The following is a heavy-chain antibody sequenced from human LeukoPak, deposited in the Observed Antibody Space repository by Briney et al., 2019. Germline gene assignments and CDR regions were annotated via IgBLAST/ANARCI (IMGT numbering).Heavy chain of an antibody. D-gene: IGHD2-15*01. J-gene: IGHJ4*02. CDR2: ISYDGSNK. CDR3: AKDTDGGLAPDY. CDR1: GFTFSSYA. V-gene: IGHV3-30*04. Sequence: GGSLRLSCAASGFTFSSYAMHWVRQAPGKGLEWVAVISYDGSNKYYADSVKGRFTISRDNSKNTLYLQMNSLRAEDTAVYYCAKDTDGGLAPDYWGQGTLVTVSS.